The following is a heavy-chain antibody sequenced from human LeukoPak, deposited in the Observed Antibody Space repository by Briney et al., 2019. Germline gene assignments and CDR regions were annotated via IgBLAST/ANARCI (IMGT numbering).Heavy chain of an antibody. D-gene: IGHD5-18*01. J-gene: IGHJ4*02. V-gene: IGHV4-34*01. CDR3: ARGKPRAYSYGYFDY. Sequence: SETLSLTCAVYGGSFSGYYWSWIRQPPGKGLEWIGEINHSGSTNYNPSLKSRVTISVDTSKDQFSLKLSSVAAADTAVYYCARGKPRAYSYGYFDYWGQGTLVTVSS. CDR1: GGSFSGYY. CDR2: INHSGST.